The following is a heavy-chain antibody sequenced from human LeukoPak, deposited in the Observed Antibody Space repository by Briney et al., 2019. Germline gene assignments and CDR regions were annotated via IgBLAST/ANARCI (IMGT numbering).Heavy chain of an antibody. Sequence: ASVKVSCKASGYTFTSYGISWVRQAPGQGLEWMGWINPNSGGANYAQKFQGRVTMTRDTSISTAYMELSRLRSDDTAVYYCARVWRITFGGVIGYWGQGTLVTVSS. D-gene: IGHD3-16*02. CDR2: INPNSGGA. J-gene: IGHJ4*02. V-gene: IGHV1-2*02. CDR3: ARVWRITFGGVIGY. CDR1: GYTFTSYG.